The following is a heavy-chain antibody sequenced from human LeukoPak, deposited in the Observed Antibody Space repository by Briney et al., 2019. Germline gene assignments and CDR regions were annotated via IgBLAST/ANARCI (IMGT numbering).Heavy chain of an antibody. D-gene: IGHD1-26*01. CDR3: AKGARSGTYYNCFDP. CDR1: GFTFSNYE. J-gene: IGHJ5*02. V-gene: IGHV3-43*02. CDR2: ISGDGDST. Sequence: GGSLRLSCAASGFTFSNYEMNWVRQAPGKGLEWISLISGDGDSTYYADSVKGRFTISRDNSKNSLYLQMSSLRTEDTALYYCAKGARSGTYYNCFDPWGQGTLVTVSS.